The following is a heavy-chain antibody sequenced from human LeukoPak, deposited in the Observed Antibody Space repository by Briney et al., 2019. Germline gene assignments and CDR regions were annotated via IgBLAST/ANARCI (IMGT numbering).Heavy chain of an antibody. J-gene: IGHJ3*02. D-gene: IGHD6-19*01. CDR1: GGSISSSSYY. CDR3: ARPKAGYSSTDAFDI. CDR2: IYYSGST. Sequence: SETLSLTCTVSGGSISSSSYYWGWIRQPPGKGLEWIGSIYYSGSTYYNPSLKSRVTISVDTSKNQFSLKLSSVTAADTAVYYCARPKAGYSSTDAFDIWGQGTEVTVSS. V-gene: IGHV4-39*07.